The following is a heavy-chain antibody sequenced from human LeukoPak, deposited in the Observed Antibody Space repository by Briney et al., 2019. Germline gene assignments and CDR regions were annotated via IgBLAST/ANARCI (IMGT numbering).Heavy chain of an antibody. D-gene: IGHD3-10*01. CDR3: AKDRGYNQGWDF. V-gene: IGHV3-23*01. Sequence: GGSLRLACATSGFTFRNYALSWVRQAPGKGLEWVSSVSGSGDGPYYGDSVKGRFTISRDYSQNTMYMQMSSLRVDDTAVYYCAKDRGYNQGWDFWGQGTLVTVSS. CDR1: GFTFRNYA. J-gene: IGHJ4*02. CDR2: VSGSGDGP.